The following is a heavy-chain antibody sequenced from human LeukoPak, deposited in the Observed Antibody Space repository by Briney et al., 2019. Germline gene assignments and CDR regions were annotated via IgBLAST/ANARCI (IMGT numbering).Heavy chain of an antibody. CDR1: GFTFRNSW. Sequence: GGSLRLSCAASGFTFRNSWMHWVRQAPGKGLAWVSRINPDGSTTTYADSVEGRFTISRDNAKSTLYLQMNSLRAEDTAVYYCARDLDYDSFWGQGTLVTVSS. CDR3: ARDLDYDSF. D-gene: IGHD3-22*01. CDR2: INPDGSTT. J-gene: IGHJ4*02. V-gene: IGHV3-74*01.